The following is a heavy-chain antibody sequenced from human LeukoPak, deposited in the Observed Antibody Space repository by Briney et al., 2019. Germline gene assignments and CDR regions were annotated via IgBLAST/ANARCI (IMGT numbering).Heavy chain of an antibody. J-gene: IGHJ6*02. CDR2: ISWNSGSI. D-gene: IGHD6-6*01. CDR1: GFTFDDYA. Sequence: PGRSLRLSCAASGFTFDDYAMPWVRQAPGKGLEWVSGISWNSGSIGYADSVKGRFTISRDNAKNSLYLQMNSLRAEDTALYYCAKDLHGSSFDNYYYYGMDVWGQGTTVTVSS. CDR3: AKDLHGSSFDNYYYYGMDV. V-gene: IGHV3-9*01.